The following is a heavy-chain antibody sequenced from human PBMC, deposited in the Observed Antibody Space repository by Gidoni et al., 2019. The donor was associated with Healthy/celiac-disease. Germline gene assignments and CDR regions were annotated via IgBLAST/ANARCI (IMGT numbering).Heavy chain of an antibody. CDR3: ARARYYDSSAGWYFDL. J-gene: IGHJ2*01. CDR2: IIPILGIA. V-gene: IGHV1-69*09. Sequence: QVQLVQSGAEVKKPGASVKVPCKASGGTFSSYAISWVRQAPGQGLEWMGRIIPILGIANYAQKFQGRVTITADKSTSTAYMELSSLRSEDTAVYYCARARYYDSSAGWYFDLWGRGTLVTVSS. CDR1: GGTFSSYA. D-gene: IGHD3-22*01.